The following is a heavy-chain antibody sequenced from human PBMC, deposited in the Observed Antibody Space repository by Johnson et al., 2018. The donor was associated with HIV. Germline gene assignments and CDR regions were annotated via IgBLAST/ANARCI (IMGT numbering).Heavy chain of an antibody. CDR1: GFTFSSYA. J-gene: IGHJ3*02. Sequence: QEKLVESGGGLVQPGRSLRLSCAASGFTFSSYAMHWVRQAPGKGLEWVAVISYDGSNKYDADSVKGRFTISRDNAKNSLYLQMNSLRAEDTAIYYCAKDWADQDSFDIWGQGTMVTVSS. D-gene: IGHD3-16*01. V-gene: IGHV3-30*04. CDR3: AKDWADQDSFDI. CDR2: ISYDGSNK.